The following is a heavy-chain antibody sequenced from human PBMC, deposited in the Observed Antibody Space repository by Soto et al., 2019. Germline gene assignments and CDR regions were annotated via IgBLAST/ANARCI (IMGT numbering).Heavy chain of an antibody. Sequence: KQSQTLSLTCAISGDSVSSNSAAWNWIRQSPSRGLEWLGRTYYRSKCYNDYAGSVKSRITINPDTSKNQCSLQLNSGTPEDTAVYFCAISTVNSDAFDIWGQGTMVTVSS. V-gene: IGHV6-1*01. J-gene: IGHJ3*02. CDR2: TYYRSKCYN. D-gene: IGHD4-17*01. CDR3: AISTVNSDAFDI. CDR1: GDSVSSNSAA.